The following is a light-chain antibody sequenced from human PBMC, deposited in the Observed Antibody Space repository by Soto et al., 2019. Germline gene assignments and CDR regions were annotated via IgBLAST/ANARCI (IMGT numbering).Light chain of an antibody. CDR2: EGT. Sequence: QSALTQPASVSGPPGQSIVISCNGSSSDVGSYDLVSWYLQYPGKAPKVIIFEGTKRPSGVSDRFSGSKSGNTASLTISGLQTEDEADYYCQTWGTGIRVFGGGTKLTVL. CDR1: SSDVGSYDL. CDR3: QTWGTGIRV. J-gene: IGLJ3*02. V-gene: IGLV2-23*01.